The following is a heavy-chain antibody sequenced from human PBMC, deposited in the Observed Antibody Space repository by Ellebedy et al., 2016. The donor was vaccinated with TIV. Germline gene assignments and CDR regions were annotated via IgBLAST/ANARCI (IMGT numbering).Heavy chain of an antibody. CDR2: IYSGGNT. Sequence: GGSLRLSCVASGLTVSDNYMSWVRQAPGKGLEWVSNIYSGGNTYYSDSVKGRFTVSRDTSRNTLYLQMNSLRGEDTAIYYCARDSTIAGPYYYGMDVWGQGTTVTVSS. D-gene: IGHD1-1*01. CDR1: GLTVSDNY. J-gene: IGHJ6*02. CDR3: ARDSTIAGPYYYGMDV. V-gene: IGHV3-66*01.